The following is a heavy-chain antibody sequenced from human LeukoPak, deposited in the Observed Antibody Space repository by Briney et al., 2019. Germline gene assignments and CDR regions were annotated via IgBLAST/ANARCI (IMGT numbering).Heavy chain of an antibody. CDR2: INPNSGGT. Sequence: GASVKVSCKTSGYTFTGYYMHWVRQAPGQGLEWMGRINPNSGGTNYVQKFQGRVTMTRDTSISTAYMEMSRLRSDDTDVYYCARGYGDFNAFDIWGQGTMVTVSS. CDR1: GYTFTGYY. CDR3: ARGYGDFNAFDI. J-gene: IGHJ3*02. D-gene: IGHD4-17*01. V-gene: IGHV1-2*05.